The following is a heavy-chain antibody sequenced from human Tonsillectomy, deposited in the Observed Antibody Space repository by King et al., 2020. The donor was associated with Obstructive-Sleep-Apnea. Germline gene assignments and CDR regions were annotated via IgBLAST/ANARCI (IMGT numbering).Heavy chain of an antibody. CDR3: AKELMKGTHGGSDY. CDR2: ISSSSSYT. V-gene: IGHV3-11*06. D-gene: IGHD3-16*01. Sequence: VQLVESGGGLVKPGGSLRLSCAASGFTFSDYYMSWIRQAPGKGLEWVSYISSSSSYTNYADSVKGRFTISRDNAKNSLYLQMNSLRAEDTAVYYCAKELMKGTHGGSDYWGQGTLVTVSS. J-gene: IGHJ4*02. CDR1: GFTFSDYY.